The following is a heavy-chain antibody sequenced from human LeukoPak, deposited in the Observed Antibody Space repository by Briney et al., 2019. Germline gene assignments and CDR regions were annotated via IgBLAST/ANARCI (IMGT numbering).Heavy chain of an antibody. CDR1: GGSISSSSYY. Sequence: SETLSLTCTVSGGSISSSSYYWGWIRQPPGKGLEWIGKIYYTGSTSYNPSLRSRLTISVDTSKNQFSLKLSSVTAADTAVYYCTRCGSQNWFDPWGQGTLATVSS. J-gene: IGHJ5*02. CDR2: IYYTGST. V-gene: IGHV4-39*01. CDR3: TRCGSQNWFDP. D-gene: IGHD5-12*01.